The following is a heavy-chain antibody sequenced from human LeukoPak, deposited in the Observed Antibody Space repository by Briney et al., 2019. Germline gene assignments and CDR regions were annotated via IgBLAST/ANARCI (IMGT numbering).Heavy chain of an antibody. CDR3: ARDATAAGLDY. CDR1: GFTLSSYW. D-gene: IGHD6-13*01. Sequence: QPGGSLSLSCAVSGFTLSSYWMHWVRQAPGKGLVWVSRINSDGSSTSYADSVKGRFTISRDNAKNTLYLQMNSLRAEDTAVYYCARDATAAGLDYWGQGTLVTVSS. J-gene: IGHJ4*02. V-gene: IGHV3-74*01. CDR2: INSDGSST.